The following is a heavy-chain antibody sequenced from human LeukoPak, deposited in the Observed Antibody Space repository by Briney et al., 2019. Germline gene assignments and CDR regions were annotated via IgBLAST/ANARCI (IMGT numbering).Heavy chain of an antibody. Sequence: SETLSLTCAVYGGSFSGYYWSWIRQPPGKGLEWIGEINHSGSTNYNPSLKSRVTISVDTSKNQFSLKLSSVTAADTAVYYCARGRGWTIRDFDYWGQGTLVTVSS. CDR1: GGSFSGYY. V-gene: IGHV4-34*01. D-gene: IGHD6-19*01. J-gene: IGHJ4*02. CDR3: ARGRGWTIRDFDY. CDR2: INHSGST.